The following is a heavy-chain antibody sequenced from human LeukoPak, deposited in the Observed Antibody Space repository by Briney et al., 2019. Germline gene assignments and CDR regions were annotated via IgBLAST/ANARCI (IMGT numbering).Heavy chain of an antibody. Sequence: PGGSLRLSCAASRFTVSSNYMSWVRQAPGKGLEWVSIIYSGTTTYYADSVKGRFTISRDNSKNTLYLQMSSLRAEDTAVYYCARVEYYYDSGSSLHWVGFDYWGQGTLVTVSS. J-gene: IGHJ4*02. CDR2: IYSGTTT. V-gene: IGHV3-66*01. CDR1: RFTVSSNY. D-gene: IGHD3-10*01. CDR3: ARVEYYYDSGSSLHWVGFDY.